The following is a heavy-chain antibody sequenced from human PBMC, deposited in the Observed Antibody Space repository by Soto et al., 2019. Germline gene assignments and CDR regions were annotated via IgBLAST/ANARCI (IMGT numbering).Heavy chain of an antibody. D-gene: IGHD3-22*01. J-gene: IGHJ4*02. CDR3: ARDQLAGNYDSSGIGY. Sequence: QVQLVQSGAEVKKPGASVKVSCKASGYTFISYGITWVRQAPGQGLEWMGWISAYNDNANYAQKLQGRVTMTTDTSTSTAYMELRSLRSDDTAVYYCARDQLAGNYDSSGIGYWGQGTLVTVSS. V-gene: IGHV1-18*01. CDR1: GYTFISYG. CDR2: ISAYNDNA.